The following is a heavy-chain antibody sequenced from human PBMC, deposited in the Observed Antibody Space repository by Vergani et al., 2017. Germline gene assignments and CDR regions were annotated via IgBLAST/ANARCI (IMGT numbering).Heavy chain of an antibody. CDR3: AVDRAYDYGGNSGVDAFDI. D-gene: IGHD4-23*01. Sequence: QVQLVQSGAEVKKPGSSVKVSCKASGGTFSSYAISWVRQAPGQGLEWMGRIIPIFGTANYAQKFQGRVTITADESTSTAYMELSSLRSEDTAVYYCAVDRAYDYGGNSGVDAFDIWGQGTMVTVSS. CDR1: GGTFSSYA. CDR2: IIPIFGTA. V-gene: IGHV1-69*13. J-gene: IGHJ3*02.